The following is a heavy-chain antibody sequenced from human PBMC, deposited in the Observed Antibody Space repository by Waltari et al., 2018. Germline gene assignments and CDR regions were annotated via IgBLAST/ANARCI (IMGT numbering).Heavy chain of an antibody. CDR2: INSDGSTT. D-gene: IGHD3-10*01. V-gene: IGHV3-74*01. Sequence: EVQLVESGGGLVQPGGSLGLSCVTSGFTFSRYWMHWVRQVPGKGLVWVSRINSDGSTTSYADSVKGRFTISRDNAKNTLYLQMNSLRADDTSVYYCARAQLTMARNLDLWGRGTLVTVSS. J-gene: IGHJ2*01. CDR1: GFTFSRYW. CDR3: ARAQLTMARNLDL.